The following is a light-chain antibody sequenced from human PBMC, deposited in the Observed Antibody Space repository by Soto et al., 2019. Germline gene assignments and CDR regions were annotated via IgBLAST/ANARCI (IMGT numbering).Light chain of an antibody. Sequence: EIVMTQSPATLSVSPGESATLSCRASQSVGGSLAWYQQKPGQAPRLLIYGASTRATDIPARFSGSGSETEFTLTISSLQSEDFAAYYFQQYKSWAMFTFGPGTKVEIK. CDR1: QSVGGS. CDR2: GAS. V-gene: IGKV3-15*01. CDR3: QQYKSWAMFT. J-gene: IGKJ3*01.